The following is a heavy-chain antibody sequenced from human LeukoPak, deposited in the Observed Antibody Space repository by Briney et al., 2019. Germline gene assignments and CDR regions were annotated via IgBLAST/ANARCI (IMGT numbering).Heavy chain of an antibody. D-gene: IGHD1-26*01. CDR3: ARQNGIVGAPIDY. CDR1: GYNFNTYW. J-gene: IGHJ4*02. CDR2: IYPGDSDT. V-gene: IGHV5-51*01. Sequence: GESLEFSCKGSGYNFNTYWIAWVRHTPGKGLECMGIIYPGDSDTRYSPSFQGQVTISADESINTAYLQWSSLKASDTAVYYCARQNGIVGAPIDYWGQGTLVTVSS.